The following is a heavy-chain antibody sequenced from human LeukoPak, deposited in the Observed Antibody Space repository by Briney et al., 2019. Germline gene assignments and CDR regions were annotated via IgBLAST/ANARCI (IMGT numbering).Heavy chain of an antibody. D-gene: IGHD2-2*01. CDR3: ARDPVVPDDRYYFDY. J-gene: IGHJ4*02. CDR1: GFTFSSYT. Sequence: WGSLRLSCAASGFTFSSYTMNWVRQAPGKGLEWVSTISPSSSYIYYADSVKGRFTISRDNANNSLYLQMNSLRPEDTAVYYCARDPVVPDDRYYFDYWGQGTLVTVSS. V-gene: IGHV3-21*01. CDR2: ISPSSSYI.